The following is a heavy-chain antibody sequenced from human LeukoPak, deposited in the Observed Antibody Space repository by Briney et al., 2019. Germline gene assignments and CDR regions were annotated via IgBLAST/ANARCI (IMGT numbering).Heavy chain of an antibody. CDR2: IFHSGYT. V-gene: IGHV4-4*02. J-gene: IGHJ3*02. CDR3: ARVRGGLYDAFDI. D-gene: IGHD3-10*01. CDR1: GGSISSSDW. Sequence: SGTLSLTCAVSGGSISSSDWWSWVRQTPGKGLEWIGEIFHSGYTNYNPSLKSRVTMSADKSKNHFSLNLNSLTAADTAVYYCARVRGGLYDAFDIWGQGTMVSVSS.